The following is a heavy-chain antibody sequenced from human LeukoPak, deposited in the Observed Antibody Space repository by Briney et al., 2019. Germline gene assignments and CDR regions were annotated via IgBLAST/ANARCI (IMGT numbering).Heavy chain of an antibody. J-gene: IGHJ3*02. D-gene: IGHD1-26*01. Sequence: GASVKVSCKASGGTFSSYAISWVRRAPGQGLEWMGGIIPIFGTANYAQKFQGRVTITTDESTSTAYMELSSLRSEDTAVYYCARYRGSYFHAFDIWGQGTMVTVSS. CDR2: IIPIFGTA. CDR1: GGTFSSYA. V-gene: IGHV1-69*05. CDR3: ARYRGSYFHAFDI.